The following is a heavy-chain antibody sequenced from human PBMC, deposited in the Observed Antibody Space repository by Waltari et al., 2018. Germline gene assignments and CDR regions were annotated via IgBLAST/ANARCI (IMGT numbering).Heavy chain of an antibody. CDR3: ARHWKRNGYRFDP. CDR2: IYYTGTT. V-gene: IGHV4-39*01. CDR1: GGSISRSSYY. J-gene: IGHJ5*02. Sequence: QLQLQESGPGLMKPSETLSLTSTVPGGSISRSSYYWGWICQSPGKGLEWIASIYYTGTTYYSPTLVSRLAISGDSSKNDYSLSLSSVTAADTAVYYCARHWKRNGYRFDPWAQGTLVTVSS. D-gene: IGHD5-12*01.